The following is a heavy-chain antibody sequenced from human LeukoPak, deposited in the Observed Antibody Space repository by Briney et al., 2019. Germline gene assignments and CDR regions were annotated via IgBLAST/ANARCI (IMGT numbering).Heavy chain of an antibody. V-gene: IGHV3-21*01. Sequence: GGSLRLSCAASGFTFSSYSMNWVRQAPGKGLEWVSSISSSSSYIYYADSVKGRFTISRDNAKNSLYLQMNSLRAEDTAVYYCARDINYYDSSGYYKDYWGQGTLVTVSS. CDR1: GFTFSSYS. CDR3: ARDINYYDSSGYYKDY. D-gene: IGHD3-22*01. J-gene: IGHJ4*02. CDR2: ISSSSSYI.